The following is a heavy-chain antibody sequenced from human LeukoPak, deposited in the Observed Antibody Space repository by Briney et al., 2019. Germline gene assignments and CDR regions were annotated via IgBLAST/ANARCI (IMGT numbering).Heavy chain of an antibody. CDR2: IWYDGSIK. V-gene: IGHV3-33*01. Sequence: VGSLRLSCAASGFTFSSYGMHWVRQAPGKGLEWVAVIWYDGSIKYYGDSVRGRFTISRDNPKNTLYLQMNSLRAEDTAVYYCARDRCTNGVCYYDYWGQGTLVTVSS. CDR1: GFTFSSYG. J-gene: IGHJ4*02. D-gene: IGHD2-8*01. CDR3: ARDRCTNGVCYYDY.